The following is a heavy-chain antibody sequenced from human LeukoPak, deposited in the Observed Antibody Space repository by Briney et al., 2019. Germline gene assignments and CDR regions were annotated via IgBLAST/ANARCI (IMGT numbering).Heavy chain of an antibody. CDR3: AKSTYGSPEGY. Sequence: GGSLTLSCAASGFTFSSYAMSWVRQAPGKGLEWVSAISGSGGSTYYADSVKGRFTISRDNSKNTLYLQMNSLRAEDTAVYYCAKSTYGSPEGYWGQGTLVTVSS. CDR1: GFTFSSYA. CDR2: ISGSGGST. V-gene: IGHV3-23*01. J-gene: IGHJ4*02. D-gene: IGHD3-10*01.